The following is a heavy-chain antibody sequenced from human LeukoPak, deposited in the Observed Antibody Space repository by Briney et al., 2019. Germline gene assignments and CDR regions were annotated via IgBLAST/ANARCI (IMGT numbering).Heavy chain of an antibody. CDR2: TYYRSKWYN. V-gene: IGHV6-1*01. CDR1: GDSVSSNSAA. D-gene: IGHD3-22*01. CDR3: ARAPAPYYYDSSGYLNWFDP. Sequence: SQTLSLTCAISGDSVSSNSAAWNWIRQSPSRGLEWLGRTYYRSKWYNDCAVSVKSRITINPDTSKNQFSLQLNSVTPEDTAVYYCARAPAPYYYDSSGYLNWFDPWGQGTLVTVSS. J-gene: IGHJ5*02.